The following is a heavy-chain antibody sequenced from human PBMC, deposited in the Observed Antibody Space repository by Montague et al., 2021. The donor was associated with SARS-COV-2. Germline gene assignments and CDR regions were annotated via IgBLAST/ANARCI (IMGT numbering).Heavy chain of an antibody. J-gene: IGHJ6*02. CDR1: GGSISTYY. Sequence: SETLSLTCTVSGGSISTYYCCWIRQSPGKGLEWIGYIYYSGSTKXNPXLESRVTVSVDRSKNQVSLKLSSVTPADTAVYYCARLLRSCSNGVCRTYYYYAMDVWGQGTTVTVSS. V-gene: IGHV4-59*01. D-gene: IGHD2-8*01. CDR3: ARLLRSCSNGVCRTYYYYAMDV. CDR2: IYYSGST.